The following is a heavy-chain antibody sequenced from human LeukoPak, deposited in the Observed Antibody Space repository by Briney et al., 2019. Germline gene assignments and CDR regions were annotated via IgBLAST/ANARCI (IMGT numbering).Heavy chain of an antibody. CDR3: ARGLSSGWGFMSLVY. V-gene: IGHV4-34*01. CDR1: GGSFSGYY. D-gene: IGHD6-19*01. CDR2: INHSGST. Sequence: PSETLSLTRAVYGGSFSGYYWSWIRQPPGKGLEWIGEINHSGSTNYNPSLKSRVTISVDTSKNQFSLKLSSVTAADTAVYYCARGLSSGWGFMSLVYWGQGTLVTVSS. J-gene: IGHJ4*02.